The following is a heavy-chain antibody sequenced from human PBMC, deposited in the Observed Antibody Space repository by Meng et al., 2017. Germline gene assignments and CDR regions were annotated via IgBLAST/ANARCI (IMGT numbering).Heavy chain of an antibody. J-gene: IGHJ4*02. CDR1: GFIFSNYE. CDR2: ITKDGSRK. Sequence: SCGDFVPPGSSLTPPLPPSGFIFSNYEMPLVLQAPGKGLDWVACITKDGSRKYYLGSVRGRFTISRDNSKYTLYLEMNSLRSEDTALYYCARDFDYWGQGTLVTVSS. CDR3: ARDFDY. V-gene: IGHV3-30*16.